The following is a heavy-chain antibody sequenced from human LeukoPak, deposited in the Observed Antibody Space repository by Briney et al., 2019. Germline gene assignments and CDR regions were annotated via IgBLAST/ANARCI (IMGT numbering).Heavy chain of an antibody. J-gene: IGHJ3*02. Sequence: GGSLTLSCTASGFTFTNYRMTWVRQAPGKGLEWVSSISSTSGYIFYAASVQGRFTISGDNAKSSLYLQMNSLRAEDTAVYYCARENGDYADAFDIWGQGTMVTVSS. CDR1: GFTFTNYR. CDR3: ARENGDYADAFDI. CDR2: ISSTSGYI. V-gene: IGHV3-21*01. D-gene: IGHD4-17*01.